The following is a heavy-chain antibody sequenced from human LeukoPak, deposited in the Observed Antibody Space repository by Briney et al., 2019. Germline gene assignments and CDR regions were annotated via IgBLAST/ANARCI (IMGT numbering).Heavy chain of an antibody. J-gene: IGHJ4*02. V-gene: IGHV3-66*01. CDR2: LYSDGST. CDR3: ARMLAVAGIVGGDYFDS. CDR1: EFTVSSHY. Sequence: GGSLRLSCAASEFTVSSHYMSWVRQAPGKGLEWVSVLYSDGSTYYADSVKDRFTISRDSSKNTLYLQMNSLRAEDTAVYYCARMLAVAGIVGGDYFDSWGQGTLVTVSS. D-gene: IGHD6-19*01.